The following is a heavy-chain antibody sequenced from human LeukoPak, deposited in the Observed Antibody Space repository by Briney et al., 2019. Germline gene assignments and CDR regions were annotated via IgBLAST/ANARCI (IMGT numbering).Heavy chain of an antibody. Sequence: PGGSLSLSCAASGFPVISNYMSWVRQAPGKGLEWVAVISYDGSNKYYADSVKGRFTISRDNSKNTLYLQMNSLRAEDTAVYYCAKDEMRYFDWLLQAFDYWGQGTLVTVSS. V-gene: IGHV3-30*18. J-gene: IGHJ4*02. CDR1: GFPVISNY. D-gene: IGHD3-9*01. CDR2: ISYDGSNK. CDR3: AKDEMRYFDWLLQAFDY.